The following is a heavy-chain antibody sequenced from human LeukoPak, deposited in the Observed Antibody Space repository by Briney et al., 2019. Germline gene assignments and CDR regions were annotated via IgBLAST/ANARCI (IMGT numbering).Heavy chain of an antibody. Sequence: GGSLRLSCAASGFTFSAYYMSWVRQAPGKGLEWVSYISSSGSTIYYADSVKGRFTISGDESKNTLSLQMNSLRPEDTAVYYCAKNAAGIVLMIYAPLDSWGQGTLVTVSS. CDR2: ISSSGSTI. V-gene: IGHV3-11*01. J-gene: IGHJ4*02. CDR1: GFTFSAYY. CDR3: AKNAAGIVLMIYAPLDS. D-gene: IGHD2-8*01.